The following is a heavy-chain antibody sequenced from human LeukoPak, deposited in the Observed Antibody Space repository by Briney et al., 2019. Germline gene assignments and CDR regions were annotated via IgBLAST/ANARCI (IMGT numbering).Heavy chain of an antibody. V-gene: IGHV1-2*02. CDR1: GYTFTGYY. J-gene: IGHJ6*02. CDR3: ARVLTYYDILTGYHDSYGMDV. CDR2: INPNSGGT. D-gene: IGHD3-9*01. Sequence: ASVKVSCKASGYTFTGYYMHWVRQAPGQGLEWVGWINPNSGGTNYAQKFQGRVTMTRDTSISTAYMELSRLRSDDTAVYYCARVLTYYDILTGYHDSYGMDVWGQGTTVTVSS.